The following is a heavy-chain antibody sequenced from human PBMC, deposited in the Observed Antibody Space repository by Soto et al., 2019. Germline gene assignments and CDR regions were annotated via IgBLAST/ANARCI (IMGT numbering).Heavy chain of an antibody. CDR3: ARGNWLDP. Sequence: SETLSLTCTVSGGSITSYYWSWIRQPPGKGLEWIGYIYYSGSTNYNPSLKSRVTISVDTSKNQFSLKLSSVTAADTAVYYCARGNWLDPWGQGTLVTGSS. CDR1: GGSITSYY. V-gene: IGHV4-59*01. CDR2: IYYSGST. J-gene: IGHJ5*02.